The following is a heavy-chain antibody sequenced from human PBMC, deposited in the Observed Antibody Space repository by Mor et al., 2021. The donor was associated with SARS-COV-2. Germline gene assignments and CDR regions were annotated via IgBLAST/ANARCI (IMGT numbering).Heavy chain of an antibody. V-gene: IGHV1-2*04. CDR3: AREEPSSWYGASAFDI. J-gene: IGHJ3*02. Sequence: NSGGTNYAQKFQGWVTMTRDTSISTAYMELSRLRSDDTAVYYCAREEPSSWYGASAFDIWGQGTMVTVSS. D-gene: IGHD6-13*01. CDR2: NSGGT.